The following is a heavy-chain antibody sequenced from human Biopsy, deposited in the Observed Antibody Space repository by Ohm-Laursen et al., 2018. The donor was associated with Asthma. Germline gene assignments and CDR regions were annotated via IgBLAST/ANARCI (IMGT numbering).Heavy chain of an antibody. J-gene: IGHJ4*02. Sequence: SLRLSCSASGRHFGGYNMHWARQAPGKGLEWVAVISFDGSNEDYADSVKGRFTISRDNSKNTLFLEMNSLRPEDTAVYYCAKELFPGWELRRGPDSWGQGTLVTVSS. CDR2: ISFDGSNE. V-gene: IGHV3-30*18. D-gene: IGHD1-26*01. CDR1: GRHFGGYN. CDR3: AKELFPGWELRRGPDS.